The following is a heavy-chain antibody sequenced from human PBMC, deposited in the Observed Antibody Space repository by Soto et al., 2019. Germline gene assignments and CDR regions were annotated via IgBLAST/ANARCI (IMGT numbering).Heavy chain of an antibody. V-gene: IGHV4-31*03. CDR1: GGSISSGGYY. CDR3: ARDKGPYYYGSGTEWGAD. D-gene: IGHD3-10*01. CDR2: IYYSGST. Sequence: QVQLQVSGTGLVKPSQTLSLTCTVSGGSISSGGYYWSWIRQHPGKGLEWIGYIYYSGSTYYNPSLKSRFTISVDTSKNQFSLKLSSVTAADTAVYYCARDKGPYYYGSGTEWGADWGQGTLVTVSS. J-gene: IGHJ4*02.